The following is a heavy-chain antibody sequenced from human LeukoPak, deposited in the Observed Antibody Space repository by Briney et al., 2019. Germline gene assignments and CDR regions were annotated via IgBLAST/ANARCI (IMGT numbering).Heavy chain of an antibody. CDR1: GFAFSSYS. V-gene: IGHV3-21*01. J-gene: IGHJ6*03. CDR2: ISSSSSYI. D-gene: IGHD5-24*01. CDR3: ARSEMGYYNYYMDV. Sequence: GGSLRLSCAASGFAFSSYSMNWVRQAPGKGLEWVSLISSSSSYIYYADSVKGRFTISRDNAKNSLYLQINSLRVEDTAVYYCARSEMGYYNYYMDVWGKGTTVAISS.